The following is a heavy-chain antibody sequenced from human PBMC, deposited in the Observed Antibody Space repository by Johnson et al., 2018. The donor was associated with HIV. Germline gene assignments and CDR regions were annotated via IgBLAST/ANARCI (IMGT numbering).Heavy chain of an antibody. Sequence: QVQLVESGGGLVKPGGSLRLACAASGFTVSRNYMSWVRQAPGKGLEWVAFIRYDGSNKYYTDSVKGRFTISRDNSKNTLYLQMNSLRAEDTAVYYCASSSSSWTSDPDDAFDMWGQGAMITVSS. CDR1: GFTVSRNY. J-gene: IGHJ3*02. CDR2: IRYDGSNK. D-gene: IGHD6-13*01. CDR3: ASSSSSWTSDPDDAFDM. V-gene: IGHV3-30*02.